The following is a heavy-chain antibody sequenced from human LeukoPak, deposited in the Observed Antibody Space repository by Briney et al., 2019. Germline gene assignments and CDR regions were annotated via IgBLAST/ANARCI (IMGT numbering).Heavy chain of an antibody. J-gene: IGHJ4*02. CDR2: IDYSGSA. V-gene: IGHV4-31*03. CDR1: SGSISSGGYY. Sequence: SETLSLTCTVSSGSISSGGYYWSWIRQHPGKGLEWIGYIDYSGSAYYNPSLKSRVTISVDTSKIQFSLRLTSVTAADTAVYYCARGFDFWSAYFDYRGQGTLVTVSS. CDR3: ARGFDFWSAYFDY. D-gene: IGHD3-3*01.